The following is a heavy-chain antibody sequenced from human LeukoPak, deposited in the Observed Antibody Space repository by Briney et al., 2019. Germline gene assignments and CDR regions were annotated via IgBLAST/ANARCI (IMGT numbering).Heavy chain of an antibody. CDR2: ISSSSSTI. Sequence: PGGSLRLSCAASGFSFGNYSMNWVRQAPGTGLEWISYISSSSSTIYYADSVEGRFTISRDNAKNSLYLQMNSLRDDDTAIYYCARVDCSGAGCYSALNLWGQGTLVTVSS. D-gene: IGHD2-15*01. CDR3: ARVDCSGAGCYSALNL. V-gene: IGHV3-48*02. J-gene: IGHJ4*02. CDR1: GFSFGNYS.